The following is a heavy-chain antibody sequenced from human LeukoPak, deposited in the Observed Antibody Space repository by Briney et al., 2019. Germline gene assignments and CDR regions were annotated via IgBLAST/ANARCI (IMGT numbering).Heavy chain of an antibody. D-gene: IGHD3-22*01. CDR2: IYYSGST. CDR1: GGSISSYY. V-gene: IGHV4-59*12. J-gene: IGHJ4*02. CDR3: ARDSRSSGTDY. Sequence: PSETLSLTCTVSGGSISSYYWSWIRQPPGKGLEWIGYIYYSGSTNYNPSLKSRVTISVDTSKNQFSLKLSSVTAADTAVYYCARDSRSSGTDYWGQGTLVTVSS.